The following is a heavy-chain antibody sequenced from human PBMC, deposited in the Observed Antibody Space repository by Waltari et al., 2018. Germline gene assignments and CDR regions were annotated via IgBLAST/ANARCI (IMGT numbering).Heavy chain of an antibody. J-gene: IGHJ4*02. CDR3: AREMYYDGWKFDS. CDR1: GASVLSGVTY. Sequence: QVQLQESGPGLVKSSQTLSLSSTVSGASVLSGVTYWTWLRQHPTKGLEWIGYIDFRGTTSYHPSLKSRLSMSLDTSNNLFSLELKSVTAADTATYYCAREMYYDGWKFDSWGQGTLVTVSS. D-gene: IGHD3-3*01. V-gene: IGHV4-31*03. CDR2: IDFRGTT.